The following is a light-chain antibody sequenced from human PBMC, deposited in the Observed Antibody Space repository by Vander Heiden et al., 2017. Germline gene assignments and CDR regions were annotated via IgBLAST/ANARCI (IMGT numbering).Light chain of an antibody. V-gene: IGLV3-25*03. CDR1: ALPKQY. J-gene: IGLJ2*01. CDR3: QSADSSGADVV. Sequence: SYELTQPPSVSVPPGQTARITCSGDALPKQYAFWYQQKPGQAPGLVMYKDSERSSGIPDRFSGSSSGTTVTLTISGVQAEDEADYYCQSADSSGADVVFGGGTKLTVL. CDR2: KDS.